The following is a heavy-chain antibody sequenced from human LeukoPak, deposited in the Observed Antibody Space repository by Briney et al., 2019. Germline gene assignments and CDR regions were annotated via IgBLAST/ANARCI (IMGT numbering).Heavy chain of an antibody. Sequence: GGSLRLSCAASGFTFSSYSMNWVRQAPGKGLEWVSSISSSSSYIYYADSVKGRFTISRDNAKNSLYLQMNSLRAEGTAVYYCARAGEGPFYYYGMDVWGQGTTVTVSS. J-gene: IGHJ6*02. CDR2: ISSSSSYI. D-gene: IGHD7-27*01. CDR3: ARAGEGPFYYYGMDV. CDR1: GFTFSSYS. V-gene: IGHV3-21*01.